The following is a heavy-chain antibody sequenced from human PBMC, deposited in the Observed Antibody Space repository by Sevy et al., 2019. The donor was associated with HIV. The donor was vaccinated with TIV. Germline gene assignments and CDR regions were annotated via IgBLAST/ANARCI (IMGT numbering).Heavy chain of an antibody. Sequence: GGSLRLSCAASGFTFSSYSMNWVRQAPGKGLEWVSYISSSSSTIYYAYSVKGRFTISRDNAKNSLYLQMNSLRDEDTAVYYCAREMNSYGPSPTNYMDVWGKGTTVTVSS. CDR1: GFTFSSYS. J-gene: IGHJ6*03. V-gene: IGHV3-48*02. CDR2: ISSSSSTI. D-gene: IGHD5-18*01. CDR3: AREMNSYGPSPTNYMDV.